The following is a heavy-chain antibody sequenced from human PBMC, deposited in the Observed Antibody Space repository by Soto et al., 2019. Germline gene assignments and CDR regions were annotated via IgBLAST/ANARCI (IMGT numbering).Heavy chain of an antibody. CDR2: IYYSGST. CDR3: ARGLSCGDYPFDY. Sequence: QVQLQESGPGLVKPSQTLSLTCTVSGGSISSGGYYWSWIRQHPGKGLEWIGYIYYSGSTYYTPSLMRRVTISVDTSKNQCSLKLSSVTAADTAGYYCARGLSCGDYPFDYWGQGTLVTVSS. CDR1: GGSISSGGYY. J-gene: IGHJ4*02. D-gene: IGHD4-17*01. V-gene: IGHV4-31*03.